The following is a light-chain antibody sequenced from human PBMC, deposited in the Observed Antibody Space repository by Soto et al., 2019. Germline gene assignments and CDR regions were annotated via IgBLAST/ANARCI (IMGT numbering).Light chain of an antibody. CDR2: DVS. V-gene: IGLV2-11*01. J-gene: IGLJ1*01. CDR3: SSFTNTYSYV. CDR1: SSDVGGYNY. Sequence: QSALTQPRSVSGSPGQSVTISCTGTSSDVGGYNYVSWYQQHPGKAPKLMIYDVSKRPSGVPDRFSGSKSGNTASLTISGLQAEDEADYYCSSFTNTYSYVFGTGTQLTVL.